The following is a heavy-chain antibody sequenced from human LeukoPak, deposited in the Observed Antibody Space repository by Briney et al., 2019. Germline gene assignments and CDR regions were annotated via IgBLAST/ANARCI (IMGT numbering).Heavy chain of an antibody. CDR3: ARDDYDSSGYPYFDY. Sequence: SDTLSLTSTVSGGSISSYYWSWIRQPPGKGLEWIGYIYYSGSTNYNPSLKSRVTISVDTSKNQFSLKLSPVTAADTAVYYCARDDYDSSGYPYFDYWGQGTLVTVSS. CDR1: GGSISSYY. V-gene: IGHV4-59*01. J-gene: IGHJ4*02. D-gene: IGHD3-22*01. CDR2: IYYSGST.